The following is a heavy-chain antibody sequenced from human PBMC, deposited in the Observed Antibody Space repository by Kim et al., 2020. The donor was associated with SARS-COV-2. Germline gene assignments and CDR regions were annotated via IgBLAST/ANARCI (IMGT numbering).Heavy chain of an antibody. CDR2: INHSGST. CDR1: GGSFSGYY. V-gene: IGHV4-34*01. CDR3: AIRYGYNYDY. D-gene: IGHD5-12*01. J-gene: IGHJ4*02. Sequence: SETLSLTCAVYGGSFSGYYWSWIRQPPGKGLEWIGEINHSGSTNYNPSLKSRVTISVDTSKNQFSLKLSSVTAADTAVYYCAIRYGYNYDYWGQGTLVTVSS.